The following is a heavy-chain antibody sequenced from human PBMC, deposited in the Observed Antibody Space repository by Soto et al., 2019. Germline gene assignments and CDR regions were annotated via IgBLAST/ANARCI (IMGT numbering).Heavy chain of an antibody. CDR2: IGTSGKTI. CDR3: ARDPAIYSGKFDYGLDV. D-gene: IGHD4-4*01. Sequence: EVQLVESGGGLVQAGGSLRLFCAVSGFTFSSYEMNWVRQAPGKGLEWVSYIGTSGKTIYYADSVRGRFTISRDNAKNSLHLQMNSQRAEDTAVYFCARDPAIYSGKFDYGLDVWGRGTTVTVSS. V-gene: IGHV3-48*03. J-gene: IGHJ6*02. CDR1: GFTFSSYE.